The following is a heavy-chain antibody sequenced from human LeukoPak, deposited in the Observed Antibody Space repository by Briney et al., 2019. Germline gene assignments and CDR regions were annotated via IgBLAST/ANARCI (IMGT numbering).Heavy chain of an antibody. J-gene: IGHJ4*02. V-gene: IGHV4-34*01. CDR2: INHSGST. CDR1: GGSFSGYY. D-gene: IGHD5-18*01. CDR3: AREPGTAMVGYYFDY. Sequence: SETLSLTCAVYGGSFSGYYWSWIRQPPGKGLEWIGEINHSGSTNYNPSLKSRVTISVDTSKNQFSLKLSSVTAADTAVYYCAREPGTAMVGYYFDYWGQGTLVTVSS.